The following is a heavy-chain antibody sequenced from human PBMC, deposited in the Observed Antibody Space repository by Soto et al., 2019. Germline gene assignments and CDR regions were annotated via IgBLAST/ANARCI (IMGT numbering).Heavy chain of an antibody. J-gene: IGHJ4*02. D-gene: IGHD5-12*01. V-gene: IGHV4-30-2*01. CDR1: GGSISSGGYS. CDR2: IYHSGST. CDR3: AGGPGVARNY. Sequence: TLSLTCAVSGGSISSGGYSWSWIRQPPGKGLEWIGYIYHSGSTYYNPSLKSRVTISVDRSKNQFSLKLSSVTAADTAVYYCAGGPGVARNYWGQGTLVTSPQ.